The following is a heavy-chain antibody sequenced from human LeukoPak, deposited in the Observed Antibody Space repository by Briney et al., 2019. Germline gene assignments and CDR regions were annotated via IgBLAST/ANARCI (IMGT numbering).Heavy chain of an antibody. J-gene: IGHJ3*02. D-gene: IGHD4-17*01. Sequence: GGSLRLSCAASGFTFSSYGMHWVRQAPGKGLEWVAVIWYDGSNKYYADSVKGRFTISRDNSENTLYLQMNSLRAEDTAVYYCARVYGDDAFDIWGQGTMVTVSS. V-gene: IGHV3-33*01. CDR1: GFTFSSYG. CDR3: ARVYGDDAFDI. CDR2: IWYDGSNK.